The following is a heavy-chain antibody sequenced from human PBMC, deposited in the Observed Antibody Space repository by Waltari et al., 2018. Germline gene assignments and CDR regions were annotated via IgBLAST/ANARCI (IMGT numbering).Heavy chain of an antibody. CDR1: SASFSGFY. CDR2: INHDGRT. Sequence: QVQLQQWGAELLKPSETLSLTCAVYSASFSGFYWSWVRQPPGTGLEWIGEINHDGRTNYSPSLKSRDTVSAVPSNIHVYLTLTSAAAADTAVYYCARGPGFWSETDHFGLDVWGPGTTVTVSS. D-gene: IGHD3-3*01. J-gene: IGHJ6*02. V-gene: IGHV4-34*02. CDR3: ARGPGFWSETDHFGLDV.